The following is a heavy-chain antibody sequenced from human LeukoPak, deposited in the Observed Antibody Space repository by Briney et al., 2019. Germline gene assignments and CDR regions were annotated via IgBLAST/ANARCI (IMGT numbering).Heavy chain of an antibody. V-gene: IGHV5-51*01. D-gene: IGHD4-17*01. J-gene: IGHJ5*02. CDR3: ARASLTDYGDYVHWFDP. Sequence: GESLQISCQGSGYSFTSYWIGWVRQMPGKGLEWMGIIYPGDSDTRYSPSFQGQVTISADKSISTAYLQWSSLKASDTAMYYCARASLTDYGDYVHWFDPWGQGTLVTVSS. CDR2: IYPGDSDT. CDR1: GYSFTSYW.